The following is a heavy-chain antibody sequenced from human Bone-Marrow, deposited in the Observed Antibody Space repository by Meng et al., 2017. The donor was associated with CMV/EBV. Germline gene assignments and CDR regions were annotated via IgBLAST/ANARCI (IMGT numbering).Heavy chain of an antibody. V-gene: IGHV3-30-3*01. CDR2: ISYDGSNK. J-gene: IGHJ4*02. D-gene: IGHD3-22*01. CDR1: GFTFSSYA. CDR3: VRGYYDSSGYYPQPPAV. Sequence: GESLKISCAASGFTFSSYAMHWVRQAPGKGLEWVAVISYDGSNKYYADSVKGRFTISRDNSKNTLYLQMNSLRAEDTAVYYCVRGYYDSSGYYPQPPAVWGQGTLVTVSS.